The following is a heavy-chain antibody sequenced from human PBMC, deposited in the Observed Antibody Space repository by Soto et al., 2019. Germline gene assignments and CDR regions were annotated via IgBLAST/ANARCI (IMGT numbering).Heavy chain of an antibody. CDR1: GGSISSGDYY. D-gene: IGHD6-19*01. CDR2: IYYSGSS. J-gene: IGHJ4*02. CDR3: ARVVAVAGIHYFDY. Sequence: PSETLSLTCTVSGGSISSGDYYWSWIRQPPGKGLEWIGSIYYSGSSNYNSFFKSRVTISVDTSKNQFSLKLSSVTAADTAVYYCARVVAVAGIHYFDYWGQGTLVTVSS. V-gene: IGHV4-39*01.